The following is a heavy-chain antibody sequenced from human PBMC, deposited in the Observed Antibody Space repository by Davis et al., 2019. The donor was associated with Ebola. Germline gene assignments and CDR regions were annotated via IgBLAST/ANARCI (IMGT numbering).Heavy chain of an antibody. CDR3: ARGDIVVVPAALDY. V-gene: IGHV4-4*02. CDR2: IYHSGST. CDR1: GGSISSSNW. D-gene: IGHD2-2*01. Sequence: MPSETLSLTCAVSGGSISSSNWWSWVRQPPGKGLEWIGEIYHSGSTNYNPSLKSRVTISVDTSKNQFSLKLSSVTAADTAVYYCARGDIVVVPAALDYWGQGTLVTVSS. J-gene: IGHJ4*02.